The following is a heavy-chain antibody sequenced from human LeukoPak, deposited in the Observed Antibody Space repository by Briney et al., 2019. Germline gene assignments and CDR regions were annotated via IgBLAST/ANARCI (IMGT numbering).Heavy chain of an antibody. CDR2: ISSVNGNT. CDR3: ARDDVGPMSSFDY. CDR1: GYTFTNYA. J-gene: IGHJ4*02. V-gene: IGHV1-3*01. D-gene: IGHD1-26*01. Sequence: GASVKVSCKASGYTFTNYAMHWVRQAPGQRLEWMGWISSVNGNTKYSQKFQGRVAITTDTSASTAYMELSSLISEDTAVYYCARDDVGPMSSFDYWGQGTLVTVSS.